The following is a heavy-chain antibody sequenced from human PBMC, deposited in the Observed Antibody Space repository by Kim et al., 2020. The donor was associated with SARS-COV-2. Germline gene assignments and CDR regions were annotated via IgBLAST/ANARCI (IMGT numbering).Heavy chain of an antibody. D-gene: IGHD3-22*01. CDR1: GFTFSNAW. J-gene: IGHJ3*02. CDR2: IKSKTDGGTT. CDR3: TTLPSSSGYYRANDDAFDI. V-gene: IGHV3-15*01. Sequence: GGSLRLSCAASGFTFSNAWMSWVRQAPGKGLEWVGRIKSKTDGGTTDYAAPVKGRFTISRDDSKNTLYLQMNSLKTEDTAVYYCTTLPSSSGYYRANDDAFDIWGQGTMVTVSS.